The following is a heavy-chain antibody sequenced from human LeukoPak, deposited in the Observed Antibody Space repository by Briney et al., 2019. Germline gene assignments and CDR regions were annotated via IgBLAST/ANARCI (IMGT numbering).Heavy chain of an antibody. CDR3: AREEIAAAGLYYYYGVDV. CDR1: GGSISSSNYY. Sequence: PSETLSLTCTVSGGSISSSNYYWGWIRQPPGKGLEWIGSIYYSGSTYYNPSLKSRVTISVDTSKNQFSLKLSSVTAADTAVYYCAREEIAAAGLYYYYGVDVWGQGTTVTVSS. V-gene: IGHV4-39*07. CDR2: IYYSGST. J-gene: IGHJ6*02. D-gene: IGHD6-13*01.